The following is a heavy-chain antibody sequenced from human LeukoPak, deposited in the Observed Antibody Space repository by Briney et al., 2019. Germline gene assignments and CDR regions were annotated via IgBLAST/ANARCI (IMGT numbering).Heavy chain of an antibody. CDR3: ASSSGYAPNPLGD. J-gene: IGHJ4*02. D-gene: IGHD5-12*01. Sequence: SETLSLTCAVYGGSFSGYYWSWIRQPPGKGLEWIGEINHSGSTNYNPSLKSRVTISVDTSKNQFSLKLSSVTAADTAVYYCASSSGYAPNPLGDWGQGTLVTVSS. V-gene: IGHV4-34*01. CDR2: INHSGST. CDR1: GGSFSGYY.